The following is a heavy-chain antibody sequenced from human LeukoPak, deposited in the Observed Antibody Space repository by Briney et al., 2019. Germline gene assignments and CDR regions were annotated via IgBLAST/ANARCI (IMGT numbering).Heavy chain of an antibody. V-gene: IGHV3-21*01. CDR2: ISSSSSYI. Sequence: GGSLRLSCAASGFTFSNSWMNWVRQAPGKGLEWVSSISSSSSYIYYADSVKGRFTISRDNAKNSLYLQMNSLRAEDTAVYYCARDRESLAFDIWGQGTMVTVSS. CDR1: GFTFSNSW. J-gene: IGHJ3*02. D-gene: IGHD3-10*01. CDR3: ARDRESLAFDI.